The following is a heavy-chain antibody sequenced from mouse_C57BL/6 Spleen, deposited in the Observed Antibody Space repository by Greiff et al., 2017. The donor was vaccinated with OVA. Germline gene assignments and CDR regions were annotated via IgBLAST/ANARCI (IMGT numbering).Heavy chain of an antibody. CDR3: ARYGSSRFDY. CDR1: GFNITSTY. J-gene: IGHJ2*01. D-gene: IGHD1-1*01. CDR2: IDPANGNT. V-gene: IGHV14-3*01. Sequence: VQLQQSVAELVRPGASVKLSCTASGFNITSTYMHWVKQRPEQGLEWIGRIDPANGNTKYTPKFKGKATITADTSSNTAYLQLSSLTSEDTAIYYCARYGSSRFDYWGQGTTLTVSS.